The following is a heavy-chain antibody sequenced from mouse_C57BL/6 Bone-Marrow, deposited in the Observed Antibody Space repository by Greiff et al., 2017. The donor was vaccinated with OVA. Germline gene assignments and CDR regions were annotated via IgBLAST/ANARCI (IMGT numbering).Heavy chain of an antibody. Sequence: LQQSGASVKISCKASGYAFSSYWMNWVKQRPGKGLEWIGQIYPGDGDTNYNGKFKGKATLTADKSSSTAYMQLSSLTSEDSAVYFCARDYYGSSYGWGSFDYWGQGTTLTVSS. J-gene: IGHJ2*01. V-gene: IGHV1-80*01. D-gene: IGHD1-1*01. CDR3: ARDYYGSSYGWGSFDY. CDR1: GYAFSSYW. CDR2: IYPGDGDT.